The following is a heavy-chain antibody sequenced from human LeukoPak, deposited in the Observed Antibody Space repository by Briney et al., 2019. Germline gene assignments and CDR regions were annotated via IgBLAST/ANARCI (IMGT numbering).Heavy chain of an antibody. Sequence: SQTLSLTCAVSGGSINSGDYSWSWIRQPPGKGLEWIGYIYHSGSTYYNPSFKSRVTISIDRSKNQFSLKLNSVTAADTAVYYCARGRQNYYDSSALGYYFDYWGQGTLVTVSS. J-gene: IGHJ4*02. D-gene: IGHD3-22*01. CDR1: GGSINSGDYS. CDR2: IYHSGST. V-gene: IGHV4-30-2*01. CDR3: ARGRQNYYDSSALGYYFDY.